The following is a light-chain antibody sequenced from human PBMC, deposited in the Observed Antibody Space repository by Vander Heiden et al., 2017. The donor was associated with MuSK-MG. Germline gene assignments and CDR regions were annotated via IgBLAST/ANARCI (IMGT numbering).Light chain of an antibody. Sequence: IVLTQSPATLSLSPGERATLSCRASQSVSSYLAWYQQKPGQAPRLLIYDASNRATGIPARFSGSGYGTDFTLTISSREPEDVAVYYCQQRSNWPPRTFGGGTKVEIK. V-gene: IGKV3-11*01. CDR3: QQRSNWPPRT. J-gene: IGKJ4*01. CDR1: QSVSSY. CDR2: DAS.